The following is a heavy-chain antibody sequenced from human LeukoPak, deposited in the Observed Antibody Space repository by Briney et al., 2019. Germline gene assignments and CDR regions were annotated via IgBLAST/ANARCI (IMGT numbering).Heavy chain of an antibody. D-gene: IGHD1-7*01. CDR3: ARKQTGTMYDV. V-gene: IGHV4-39*07. J-gene: IGHJ4*02. Sequence: SETLSLTCIVPGGSISSSSYYWAWIRQSPGKGLEWIGTFSSGGSAYYNPSLTSRVSISKDTSDNQFSLRLSSVTAADTAVYSCARKQTGTMYDVWGQGTQVTVSS. CDR2: FSSGGSA. CDR1: GGSISSSSYY.